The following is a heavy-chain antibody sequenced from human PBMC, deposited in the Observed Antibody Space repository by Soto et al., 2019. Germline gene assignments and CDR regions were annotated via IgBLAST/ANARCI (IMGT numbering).Heavy chain of an antibody. V-gene: IGHV3-33*01. Sequence: ESGGGVVQPGRSLRLSCAASGFTFSSYGMHWVRQAPGKGLEWVAVIWYDGSNKYYADSVKGRFTISRDNSKNTLYLQMNSLRAEDTAVYYCARDIVATTSLDYWGQGTLVTVSS. J-gene: IGHJ4*02. CDR1: GFTFSSYG. D-gene: IGHD5-12*01. CDR2: IWYDGSNK. CDR3: ARDIVATTSLDY.